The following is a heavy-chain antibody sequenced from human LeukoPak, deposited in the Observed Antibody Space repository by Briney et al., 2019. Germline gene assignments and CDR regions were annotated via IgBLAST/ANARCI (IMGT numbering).Heavy chain of an antibody. V-gene: IGHV4-39*07. CDR2: INHSGSA. CDR1: GGSISSSSYY. CDR3: ARGHYYYDSSGYNK. J-gene: IGHJ4*02. D-gene: IGHD3-22*01. Sequence: SETLSLTCTVSGGSISSSSYYWGWIRQPPGKGLGWIGEINHSGSANYNPSLKSRVTISVDTSKNQFSLKLSSVTAADTAVYYCARGHYYYDSSGYNKWGQGTLVTVSS.